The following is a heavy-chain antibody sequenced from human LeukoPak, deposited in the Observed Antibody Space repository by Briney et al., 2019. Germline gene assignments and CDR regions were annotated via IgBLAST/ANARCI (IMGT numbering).Heavy chain of an antibody. Sequence: SETLSLTCTVSGGSISSSSYYWGWIRQPPGKGLGWIGSIYYSGSTYYNPSLKSRVTISVDTSKNQFSLKLSSVTAADTAVYYCAREVAARPHWFDPWGQGTLVTVSS. D-gene: IGHD6-6*01. CDR1: GGSISSSSYY. V-gene: IGHV4-39*07. CDR2: IYYSGST. CDR3: AREVAARPHWFDP. J-gene: IGHJ5*02.